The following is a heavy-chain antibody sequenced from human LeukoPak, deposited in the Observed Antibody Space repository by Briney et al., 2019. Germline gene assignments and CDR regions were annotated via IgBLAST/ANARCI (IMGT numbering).Heavy chain of an antibody. CDR3: TTHRLVIDY. J-gene: IGHJ4*02. V-gene: IGHV3-15*01. D-gene: IGHD6-19*01. Sequence: PGGSLRLSCTASGFTFSNTWMSWVRQAPGKGPEWVGHIKSKTDGGTTDYAAPVKGRFTISRDDSKNTLYLQMSSLKTEDTAVYYCTTHRLVIDYWGQGTLVPVSS. CDR2: IKSKTDGGTT. CDR1: GFTFSNTW.